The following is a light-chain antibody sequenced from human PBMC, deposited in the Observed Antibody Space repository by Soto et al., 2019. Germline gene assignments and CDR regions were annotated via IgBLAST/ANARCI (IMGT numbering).Light chain of an antibody. J-gene: IGLJ1*01. Sequence: QSALTQPASVSGSPGQSIAISCTGTSSDVGAYNYVSWYQQHPGKAPKLMIYDVSHRPSGASDRFSGSKSGNTASLTIPGLQPEDEADYYCTSYTSSSTYVFGTGTKVTVL. CDR2: DVS. CDR3: TSYTSSSTYV. V-gene: IGLV2-14*01. CDR1: SSDVGAYNY.